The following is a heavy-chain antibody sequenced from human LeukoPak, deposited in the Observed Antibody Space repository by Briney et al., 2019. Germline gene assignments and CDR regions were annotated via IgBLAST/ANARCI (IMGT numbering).Heavy chain of an antibody. CDR1: GFTVSSNY. Sequence: GGSLRLSCAASGFTVSSNYMTWVRQAPGKGLEWVSVIYSGGSTYYADSVKGRFTISRDNSKNTLYLQMNSLRAEDTAVYYCAKRGSSYYFDYWGQGTLVTVSS. CDR2: IYSGGST. J-gene: IGHJ4*02. D-gene: IGHD6-6*01. V-gene: IGHV3-66*01. CDR3: AKRGSSYYFDY.